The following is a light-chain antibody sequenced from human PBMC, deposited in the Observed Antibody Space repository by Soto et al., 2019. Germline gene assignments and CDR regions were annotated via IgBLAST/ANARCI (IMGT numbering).Light chain of an antibody. Sequence: QSVLTQPASVSGSPGQSITISCIGTSSDIGAYNYVSWYQQHPGKVPKLMIYEVTNRPSGLSNRFSGSKSGNTASLTISGLHTHEEPHYPCRSYTSTRTLYVFGTGTKVTVL. J-gene: IGLJ1*01. CDR3: RSYTSTRTLYV. V-gene: IGLV2-14*01. CDR2: EVT. CDR1: SSDIGAYNY.